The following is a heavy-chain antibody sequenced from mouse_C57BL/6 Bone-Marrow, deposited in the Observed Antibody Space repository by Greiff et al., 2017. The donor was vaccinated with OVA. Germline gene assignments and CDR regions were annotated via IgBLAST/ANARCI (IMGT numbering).Heavy chain of an antibody. D-gene: IGHD1-1*01. CDR3: ARRDFYYYGSSWFAY. V-gene: IGHV1-69*01. Sequence: VQLQQPGAELVMPGASVKLSCKASGYTFTSYWMHWVKQRPGQGLEWIGEIDPSDSYTNYNQKFKGKSTLTVDKSSSTAYMQLSSLTSEDSAVYYCARRDFYYYGSSWFAYWGQGPLVTVSA. CDR1: GYTFTSYW. CDR2: IDPSDSYT. J-gene: IGHJ3*01.